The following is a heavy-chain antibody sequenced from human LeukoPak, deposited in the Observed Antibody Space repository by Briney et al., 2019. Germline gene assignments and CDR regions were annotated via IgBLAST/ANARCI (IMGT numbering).Heavy chain of an antibody. CDR3: ARGKGRYCSGGSCYPAARNNWFDP. Sequence: ASVKVSCKASGYTFTGYYMHWVRQAPGQGLEWMGWINPNSGGANYAQKFQGRVTMTRDTSISTAYMELSRLRSDDTAVYYCARGKGRYCSGGSCYPAARNNWFDPWGQGTLVTVSS. V-gene: IGHV1-2*02. D-gene: IGHD2-15*01. CDR1: GYTFTGYY. CDR2: INPNSGGA. J-gene: IGHJ5*02.